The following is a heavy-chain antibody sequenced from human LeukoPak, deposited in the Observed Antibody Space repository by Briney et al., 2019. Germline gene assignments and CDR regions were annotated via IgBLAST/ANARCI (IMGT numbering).Heavy chain of an antibody. CDR3: ARDSGEMATIHVGYFDY. V-gene: IGHV6-1*01. Sequence: SQTLSLTCAISGGSVSSNSAAWNWIRQSPSRGLERLGRTYYRSKWYNDYAVSVKSRITINPDTSKNQFSLQLNSVTPEDTAVYYCARDSGEMATIHVGYFDYWGQGTLVTVSS. D-gene: IGHD5-24*01. J-gene: IGHJ4*02. CDR2: TYYRSKWYN. CDR1: GGSVSSNSAA.